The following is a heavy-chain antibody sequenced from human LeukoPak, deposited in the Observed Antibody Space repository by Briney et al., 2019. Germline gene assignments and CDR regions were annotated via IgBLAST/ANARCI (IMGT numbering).Heavy chain of an antibody. CDR1: GGSISSYY. Sequence: SETLSLTCTVSGGSISSYYWSWIRQPPGKGRGWSGYIYYSGSSNDKPSRNSRVTISVDPSNTHFSLKLSSVTAADTPVYSCARGFDYYGTYYFDYWGQGTLVAVSS. CDR3: ARGFDYYGTYYFDY. V-gene: IGHV4-59*08. J-gene: IGHJ4*02. D-gene: IGHD3-10*01. CDR2: IYYSGSS.